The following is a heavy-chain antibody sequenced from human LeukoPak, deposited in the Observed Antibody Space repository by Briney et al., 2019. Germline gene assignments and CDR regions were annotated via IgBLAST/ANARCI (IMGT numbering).Heavy chain of an antibody. V-gene: IGHV3-30*02. J-gene: IGHJ4*02. CDR2: IRYDGSNK. CDR1: GFTFSSYG. D-gene: IGHD6-13*01. CDR3: ANAGDSWSSGGYFDY. Sequence: GGSLRLSCAASGFTFSSYGMHWVRQAPGKGLEWVAFIRYDGSNKYYADSVKGRFTISRDNSKNTLYLQMNSLRAEDTAVYYCANAGDSWSSGGYFDYWGQGTLVTVSS.